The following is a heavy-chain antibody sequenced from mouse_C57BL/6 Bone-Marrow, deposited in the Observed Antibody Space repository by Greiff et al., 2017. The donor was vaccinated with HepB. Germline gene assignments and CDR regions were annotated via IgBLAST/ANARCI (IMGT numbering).Heavy chain of an antibody. CDR2: IWSDGST. CDR1: GFSLTSYG. CDR3: ARHGDYGSSLYYYAMDY. V-gene: IGHV2-6-1*01. J-gene: IGHJ4*01. D-gene: IGHD1-1*01. Sequence: QVQLNESGPGLVAPSQSLSITCTVSGFSLTSYGVHWVRQPPGKGLEWLVVIWSDGSTTYNSALKSRLSISKDNSKSQVFLKMNSLQTDDTAMYYCARHGDYGSSLYYYAMDYWGQGTSVTVSS.